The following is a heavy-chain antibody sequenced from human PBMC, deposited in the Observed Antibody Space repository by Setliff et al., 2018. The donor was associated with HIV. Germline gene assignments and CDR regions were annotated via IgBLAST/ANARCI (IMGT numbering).Heavy chain of an antibody. CDR3: ARETSSSVTNRFDF. V-gene: IGHV2-70*11. D-gene: IGHD4-17*01. CDR1: GFSLSTSGMC. Sequence: GSGPTLVNPTQTLTLTCTFSGFSLSTSGMCVSWIRQPPGKALEWLARIAWDDNKYYNTSLKTRLTVSKDTSKSQVVLAMTNMDLVDTATYYCARETSSSVTNRFDFWGQGTLVTVSS. CDR2: IAWDDNK. J-gene: IGHJ4*01.